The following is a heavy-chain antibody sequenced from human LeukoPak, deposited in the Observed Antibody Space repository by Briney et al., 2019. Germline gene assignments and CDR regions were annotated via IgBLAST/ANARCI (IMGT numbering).Heavy chain of an antibody. CDR1: GYSISSGYY. CDR3: ARGDYYHSSGYLYAFDI. Sequence: SETLSLTCAVSGYSISSGYYWGWIRQPPGKGLEWIGSIYHSGSTYYNPSLKSRGTISVNTSKNQFSLKLSSVTAADTAVYYCARGDYYHSSGYLYAFDIWGQGTMVTVSS. D-gene: IGHD3-22*01. V-gene: IGHV4-38-2*01. CDR2: IYHSGST. J-gene: IGHJ3*02.